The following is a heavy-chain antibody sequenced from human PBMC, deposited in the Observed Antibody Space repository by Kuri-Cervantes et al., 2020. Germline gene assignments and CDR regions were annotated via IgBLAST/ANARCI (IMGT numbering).Heavy chain of an antibody. J-gene: IGHJ4*02. V-gene: IGHV1-8*01. CDR3: ARQDVSTVTLDY. D-gene: IGHD4-17*01. Sequence: ASVKVSCKASGYTFTSYDINWVRQATGQGLEWMGWMNPNSGNTGYAQKFQGWVTMTRDTSISTAYMELSRLRSDDTAVYYCARQDVSTVTLDYWGQGTLVTVSS. CDR1: GYTFTSYD. CDR2: MNPNSGNT.